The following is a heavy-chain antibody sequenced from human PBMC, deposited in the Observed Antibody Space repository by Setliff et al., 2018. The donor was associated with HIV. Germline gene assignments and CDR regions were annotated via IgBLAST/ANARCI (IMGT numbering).Heavy chain of an antibody. Sequence: SETLSLTCTVSDGSISNYYWSWIRQPPGKGLEWIGEINHSGSSNYNPSLKSRVTLSVDTSKNQFSLNLTSMTAADTAVYYCARGLGMVESTTPFDYWGQGTLVTVSS. CDR2: INHSGSS. CDR3: ARGLGMVESTTPFDY. J-gene: IGHJ4*02. CDR1: DGSISNYY. V-gene: IGHV4-59*12. D-gene: IGHD1-26*01.